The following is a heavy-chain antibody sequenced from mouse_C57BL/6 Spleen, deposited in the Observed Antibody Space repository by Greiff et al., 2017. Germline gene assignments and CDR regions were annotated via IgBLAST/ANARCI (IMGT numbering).Heavy chain of an antibody. J-gene: IGHJ4*01. D-gene: IGHD5-1-1*01. V-gene: IGHV5-17*01. CDR2: ISSGSSTI. CDR1: GFTFSDYG. Sequence: DVKLVESGGGLVKPGGSLKLSCAASGFTFSDYGMHWVRQAPEKGLEWVAYISSGSSTIYYADTVKGRFTISRDNAKNTLFLQMTSLRSEDTAMCYCASNTYDSGMDYWGQGTSVTVSS. CDR3: ASNTYDSGMDY.